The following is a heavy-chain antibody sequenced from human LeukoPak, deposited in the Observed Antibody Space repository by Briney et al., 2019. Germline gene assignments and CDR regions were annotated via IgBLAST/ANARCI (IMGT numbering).Heavy chain of an antibody. CDR1: GGSISSSSYY. CDR3: ARHGITMVRGVRDYYMDV. V-gene: IGHV4-39*01. D-gene: IGHD3-10*01. Sequence: SETLSLTCTVSGGSISSSSYYWGWIRQPAGRGLEWIGSIYYSGSTYYNPSLKSRVTISVDTSKNQFSLKLSSVTAADTAVYYCARHGITMVRGVRDYYMDVWGKGTTVTISS. CDR2: IYYSGST. J-gene: IGHJ6*03.